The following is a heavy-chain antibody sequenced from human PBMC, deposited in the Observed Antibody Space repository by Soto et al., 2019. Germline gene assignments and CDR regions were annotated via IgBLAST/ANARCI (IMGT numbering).Heavy chain of an antibody. D-gene: IGHD6-13*01. CDR1: GFTFSSYA. J-gene: IGHJ4*02. CDR3: AKDLIAAAGKTFDY. V-gene: IGHV3-23*01. Sequence: EVQLLESGGGLVQPGGSLRLSCAASGFTFSSYAMSWVRQAPGKGLEWVSAISGSGGSTYYADSVKGRFTISRDNSKNTLYLQMNSLRADVAAVYYCAKDLIAAAGKTFDYWGQGTLVTVSS. CDR2: ISGSGGST.